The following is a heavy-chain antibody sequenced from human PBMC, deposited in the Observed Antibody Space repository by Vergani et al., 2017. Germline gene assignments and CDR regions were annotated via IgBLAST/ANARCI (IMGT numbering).Heavy chain of an antibody. Sequence: QVQLQESGPGLVKPSGTLSLTCAVSGGSISSSNWWSWVRQPPGKGLEWIGEIYHSGSTNYNPSLKSRVTIAVDKSKNQFSLKLSSVTDADTAVYYCARVYVYSSGGYDHNYYYYGMDVWGQGTTVTVSS. V-gene: IGHV4-4*02. CDR3: ARVYVYSSGGYDHNYYYYGMDV. J-gene: IGHJ6*02. CDR2: IYHSGST. CDR1: GGSISSSNW. D-gene: IGHD6-19*01.